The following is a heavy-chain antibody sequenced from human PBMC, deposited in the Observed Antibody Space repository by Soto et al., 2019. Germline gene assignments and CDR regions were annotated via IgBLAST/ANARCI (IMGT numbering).Heavy chain of an antibody. CDR1: GGSVSSYY. CDR3: AMYNSAFDY. Sequence: QVQLQESGPGLVKPSETLSLTCTVSGGSVSSYYWTWIRQPPGKGLEWIGYIYYGGGTNYNPSLKSLVTISVDTSKNQFSLKLSSVTAADTAVYYCAMYNSAFDYWGQGTLVTVSS. D-gene: IGHD3-22*01. J-gene: IGHJ4*02. CDR2: IYYGGGT. V-gene: IGHV4-59*02.